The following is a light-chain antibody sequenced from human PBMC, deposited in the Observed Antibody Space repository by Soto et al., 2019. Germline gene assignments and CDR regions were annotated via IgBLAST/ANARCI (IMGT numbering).Light chain of an antibody. CDR2: DTS. J-gene: IGKJ2*01. CDR1: QSVSSN. Sequence: EIVLTQSLGTLSLSPGESATLSWRASQSVSSNLVWYLQKPGQAPRLLIYDTSTRATNVPARFSGSGSETEFTLTISGLQSEDFGIYYCHHYNNWPPRNTFGQGTKVDIK. V-gene: IGKV3-15*01. CDR3: HHYNNWPPRNT.